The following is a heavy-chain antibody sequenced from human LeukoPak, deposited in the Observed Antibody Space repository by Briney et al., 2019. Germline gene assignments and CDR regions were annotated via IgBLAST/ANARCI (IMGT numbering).Heavy chain of an antibody. CDR2: INHSGST. CDR3: ARESYAYYDFWSGYSCYFDY. CDR1: GGSFSGCY. D-gene: IGHD3-3*01. V-gene: IGHV4-34*01. Sequence: SETLSLTCAVYGGSFSGCYWSWIRQPPGKGLEWIGEINHSGSTNYNPSLKSRVTISVDTSKNQFSLKLSSVTAADTAVYYCARESYAYYDFWSGYSCYFDYWGQGTLVTVSS. J-gene: IGHJ4*02.